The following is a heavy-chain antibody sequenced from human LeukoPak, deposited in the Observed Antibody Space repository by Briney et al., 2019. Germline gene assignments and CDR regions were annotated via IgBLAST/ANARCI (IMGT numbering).Heavy chain of an antibody. J-gene: IGHJ4*02. CDR3: ARDFYY. CDR2: TYYRSEWYY. V-gene: IGHV6-1*01. Sequence: QTLSLTCAISGDSVSSNTASWNWTRQSPSRGLEWLGRTYYRSEWYYDYTVSLKSRITINPDTSRNQFSLQLNSVIPEDTAVYYYARDFYYWGQGTLVTVSS. CDR1: GDSVSSNTAS.